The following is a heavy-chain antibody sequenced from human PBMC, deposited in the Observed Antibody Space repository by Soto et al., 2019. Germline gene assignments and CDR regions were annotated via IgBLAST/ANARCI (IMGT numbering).Heavy chain of an antibody. CDR1: GFTFSSYA. CDR2: ISGSGGST. CDR3: AKVDHYDFWSGLPSHYYYYYMDV. V-gene: IGHV3-23*01. D-gene: IGHD3-3*01. Sequence: GGSLRLSCAASGFTFSSYAMSWVRQAPGKGLEWVSAISGSGGSTYYADSVKGRFTISRDNSKNTLYLQMNSLRAEDTAVYYCAKVDHYDFWSGLPSHYYYYYMDVWGKGTTVTVSS. J-gene: IGHJ6*03.